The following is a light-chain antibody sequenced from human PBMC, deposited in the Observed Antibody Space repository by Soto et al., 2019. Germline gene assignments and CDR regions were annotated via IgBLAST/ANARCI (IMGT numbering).Light chain of an antibody. CDR2: DAS. V-gene: IGKV3D-15*01. J-gene: IGKJ4*01. CDR1: QSVSSY. CDR3: QQYDSYSPLT. Sequence: VVMTQSPATLSVSPGERATLSCRASQSVSSYLAWYQQKPGQAPRLLIYDASNRATGIPARFSGSGSGTEFTLTIRSLQPDDFATYYCQQYDSYSPLTFGGGTKVDIK.